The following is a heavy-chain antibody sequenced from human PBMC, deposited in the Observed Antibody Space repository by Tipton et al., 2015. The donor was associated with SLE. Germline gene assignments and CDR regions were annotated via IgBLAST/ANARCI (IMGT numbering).Heavy chain of an antibody. CDR1: GGSFRDYY. CDR2: INHSGST. D-gene: IGHD3-22*01. J-gene: IGHJ4*02. Sequence: TLSLTCAVYGGSFRDYYWSWIRQPPGKGLEWIGEINHSGSTNYNPSLKSRVTISVDTSKNQFSLKLSSVTAADTAVYYCARNAYFDSTGYYYSFDYWGQGTLVTVSS. V-gene: IGHV4-34*01. CDR3: ARNAYFDSTGYYYSFDY.